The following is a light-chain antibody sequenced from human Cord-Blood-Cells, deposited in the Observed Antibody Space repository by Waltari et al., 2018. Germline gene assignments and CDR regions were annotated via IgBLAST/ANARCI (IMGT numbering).Light chain of an antibody. CDR3: QSYDSSNHWV. J-gene: IGLJ3*02. Sequence: NFMLTQPHSVSESPGKTVTISCTRSSGSIASNYVQWYQQRPGSSPTTVIYEDNQRPSAVPDRFSGPLDSSSTSASLTISGLKTEDEAAYYCQSYDSSNHWVFGGGTKLTVL. CDR2: EDN. CDR1: SGSIASNY. V-gene: IGLV6-57*01.